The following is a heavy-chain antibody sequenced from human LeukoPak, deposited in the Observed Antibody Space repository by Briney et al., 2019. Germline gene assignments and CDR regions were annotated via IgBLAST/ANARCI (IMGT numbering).Heavy chain of an antibody. V-gene: IGHV1-46*01. J-gene: IGHJ6*02. D-gene: IGHD3-10*01. CDR2: INPSGGST. Sequence: ASVKVSCKASGYTFTSYYMHWVRQAPGQGLEWMGIINPSGGSTSYAQKFQGRVTMTRGTSTSTVYMELSSPRFEDTAVYYCARPGAYRYYYYGMDVWGQGTTVTVSS. CDR1: GYTFTSYY. CDR3: ARPGAYRYYYYGMDV.